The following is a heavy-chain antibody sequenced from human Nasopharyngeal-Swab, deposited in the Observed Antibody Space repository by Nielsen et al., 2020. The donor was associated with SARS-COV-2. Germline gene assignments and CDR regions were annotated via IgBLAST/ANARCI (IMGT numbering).Heavy chain of an antibody. CDR1: GFTFSSYS. D-gene: IGHD5-18*01. Sequence: GGSLRLTCAASGFTFSSYSMNWVRQAPGKGLEWASSISSSSSYIYYADSVKGRFTISRDNAKNSLYLQMNSLRAEDTAVYYCARGPGTAMATGDYWGQGTLVTVSS. CDR2: ISSSSSYI. CDR3: ARGPGTAMATGDY. V-gene: IGHV3-21*01. J-gene: IGHJ4*02.